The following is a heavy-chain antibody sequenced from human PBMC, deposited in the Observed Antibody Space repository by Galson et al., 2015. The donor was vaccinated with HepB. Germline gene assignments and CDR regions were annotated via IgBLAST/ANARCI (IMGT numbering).Heavy chain of an antibody. CDR1: GFVLSTYS. Sequence: SLRLSCAASGFVLSTYSMNWVRQAPGKGLEWVSFISRTSSFIYYADSVKGRFTISRDNAKNSLYLQMNSLRAEDTAVYYCARDVVTDTHYAMDVWGQGTTVTVSS. D-gene: IGHD4-23*01. CDR3: ARDVVTDTHYAMDV. V-gene: IGHV3-21*01. J-gene: IGHJ6*02. CDR2: ISRTSSFI.